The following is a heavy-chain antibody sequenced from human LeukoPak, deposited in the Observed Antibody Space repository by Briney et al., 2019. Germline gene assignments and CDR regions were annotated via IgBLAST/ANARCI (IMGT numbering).Heavy chain of an antibody. CDR3: TTHHGWFDP. V-gene: IGHV3-15*01. J-gene: IGHJ5*02. Sequence: KPGGSLRLSCAASGFTFSNAWMSWVRQAPGKGLEWVGRIRSKTDGETTDYAAPVKGRFTISRDDSKNTLYLQMNSLKTEDTAVYYCTTHHGWFDPWGQGTLVTVSS. CDR1: GFTFSNAW. CDR2: IRSKTDGETT. D-gene: IGHD1-14*01.